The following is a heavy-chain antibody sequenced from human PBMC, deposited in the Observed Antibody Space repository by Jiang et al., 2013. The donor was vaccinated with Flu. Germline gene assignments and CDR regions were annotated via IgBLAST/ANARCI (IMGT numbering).Heavy chain of an antibody. CDR2: INPDGSRT. CDR3: ARDFDSYGGSGYQSPGDAFDI. Sequence: VQLVESGGGLVQPGGSLRLSCAASGFTFRSYWMHWVRQAPGKGLVWVSRINPDGSRTTYADSVKGRFTISRDNAKNTLSLQMNSLRAEDTAVYYCARDFDSYGGSGYQSPGDAFDIWGQGTMVTVSS. CDR1: GFTFRSYW. J-gene: IGHJ3*02. V-gene: IGHV3-74*01. D-gene: IGHD3-22*01.